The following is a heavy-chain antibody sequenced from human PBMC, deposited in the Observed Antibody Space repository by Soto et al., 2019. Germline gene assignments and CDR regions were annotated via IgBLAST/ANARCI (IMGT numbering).Heavy chain of an antibody. Sequence: QVQLEQSAPEVKKPGASVKVSCKASGYTFTTYGISWVRQAPGQGLEWLGWINTHNGNTNYAQNLQGRVIRTADTSQSTANMELRSLRSEQTAIYYLTSEASARYYTSAMDAWGQGTPVTVSS. V-gene: IGHV1-18*01. J-gene: IGHJ6*02. D-gene: IGHD3-3*01. CDR3: TSEASARYYTSAMDA. CDR2: INTHNGNT. CDR1: GYTFTTYG.